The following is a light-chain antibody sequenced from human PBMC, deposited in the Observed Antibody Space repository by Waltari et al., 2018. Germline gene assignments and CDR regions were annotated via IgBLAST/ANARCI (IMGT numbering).Light chain of an antibody. CDR2: EVS. Sequence: QSALTQPASVSGSPGQSITISCTGTSSDVGGYDYVSWYQQHPGKAPKLMIYEVSNRPAGVSDRCSGSKSGNTASLTISGLQAEDEADYYCTSYTITTTLGVFGGGTKLTVL. V-gene: IGLV2-14*01. J-gene: IGLJ3*02. CDR3: TSYTITTTLGV. CDR1: SSDVGGYDY.